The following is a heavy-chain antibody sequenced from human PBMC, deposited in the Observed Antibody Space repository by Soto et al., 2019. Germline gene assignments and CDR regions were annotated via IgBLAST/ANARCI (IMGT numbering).Heavy chain of an antibody. Sequence: QLVESGGGLVQPGGSLRLSCAASGFTFSGYWMAWVRQAPGKGLEWVASIKQDESEKFYVDSVKGRFTISRDNAKKTVYLQMNGLRAEDTAVNYCAREPGPRAAAIRGLGWFDPWGQGTLVTVSS. V-gene: IGHV3-7*03. CDR2: IKQDESEK. J-gene: IGHJ5*02. D-gene: IGHD2-2*01. CDR1: GFTFSGYW. CDR3: AREPGPRAAAIRGLGWFDP.